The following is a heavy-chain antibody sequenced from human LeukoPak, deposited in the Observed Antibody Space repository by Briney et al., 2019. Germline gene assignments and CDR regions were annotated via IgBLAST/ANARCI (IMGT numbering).Heavy chain of an antibody. J-gene: IGHJ3*02. CDR2: ISSSGSTI. D-gene: IGHD6-13*01. V-gene: IGHV3-48*04. Sequence: GGSLRLSCAASGFSFSSYTINWVRQAPGKGLEWVSYISSSGSTIYYADSVKGRFTISRDNAKNSLYLQMNSLRAEDTAVYYCARDPVAAAGFDAFDIWGQGTMVTVSS. CDR3: ARDPVAAAGFDAFDI. CDR1: GFSFSSYT.